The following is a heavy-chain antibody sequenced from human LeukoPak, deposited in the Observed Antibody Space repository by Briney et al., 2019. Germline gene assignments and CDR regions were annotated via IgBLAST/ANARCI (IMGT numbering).Heavy chain of an antibody. CDR2: IVVGSGNT. Sequence: SVKVSSKASGFTFTSSAVQWVRQARGQRLEWIGWIVVGSGNTNYAQKFQERVTITRDMSTSTAYMELSSLRSEDTAVYYCAAADYYFPLLFAFDIWGQGTMVTVSS. V-gene: IGHV1-58*01. CDR3: AAADYYFPLLFAFDI. J-gene: IGHJ3*02. D-gene: IGHD3-22*01. CDR1: GFTFTSSA.